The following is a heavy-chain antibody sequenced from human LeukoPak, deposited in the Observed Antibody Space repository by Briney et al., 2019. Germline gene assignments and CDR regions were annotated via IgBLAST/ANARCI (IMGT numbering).Heavy chain of an antibody. CDR1: GFTFSNIA. CDR2: ISGSAGSA. J-gene: IGHJ4*02. D-gene: IGHD6-13*01. CDR3: GGSRSFF. V-gene: IGHV3-23*01. Sequence: GGSLRLSCAASGFTFSNIAMTWVRQAPGKGLEWVSSISGSAGSAYYADSVKGRFSISRDNSKNTLYLQMNSLRADDTAVYYCGGSRSFFWGQGTLVTVSS.